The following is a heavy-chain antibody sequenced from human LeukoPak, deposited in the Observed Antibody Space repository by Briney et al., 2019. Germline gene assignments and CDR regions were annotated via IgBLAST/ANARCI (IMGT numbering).Heavy chain of an antibody. CDR2: IYYSGST. V-gene: IGHV4-59*01. CDR1: GGSISSYY. CDR3: AREVVTRDHDYGLDV. J-gene: IGHJ6*02. Sequence: SETLSLTCTVSGGSISSYYWSWIRQPPGKGLEWIGYIYYSGSTNYNPSLKSRVTISVDMSKNRFSLKVSSVTAADTAVYYCAREVVTRDHDYGLDVWGQGTTVTVSS. D-gene: IGHD2-21*02.